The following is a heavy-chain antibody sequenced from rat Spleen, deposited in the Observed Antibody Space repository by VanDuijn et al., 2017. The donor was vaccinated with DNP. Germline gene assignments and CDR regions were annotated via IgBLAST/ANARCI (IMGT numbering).Heavy chain of an antibody. J-gene: IGHJ1*01. CDR1: GFTFRDYG. D-gene: IGHD1-8*01. CDR2: ISPSGGDT. CDR3: AKDIDNSNYWYFDI. Sequence: EVQLVESGGGLVQPGRSLKLSCAASGFTFRDYGMHWIRQAPTKGLEWVASISPSGGDTYYRDSVKGRFTISRDDAKNTLYLQMDSLRSEDTATYYCAKDIDNSNYWYFDIWGPGTMVTVSS. V-gene: IGHV5-19*01.